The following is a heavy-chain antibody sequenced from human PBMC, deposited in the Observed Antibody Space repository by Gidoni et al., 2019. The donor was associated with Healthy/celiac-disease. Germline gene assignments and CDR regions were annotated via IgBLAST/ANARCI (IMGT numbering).Heavy chain of an antibody. CDR2: LYYSGST. Sequence: QVQLQESGPGLVKPSQTLSLTCTVSGGSISSGGYYWSWIRQHPGKGLEWIGYLYYSGSTYYNPSLKSRVTISVDTSKNQFSLKLSSVTAADTAVYYCAREGVVGANWFDPWGQGTLVTVSS. CDR3: AREGVVGANWFDP. CDR1: GGSISSGGYY. J-gene: IGHJ5*02. D-gene: IGHD1-26*01. V-gene: IGHV4-31*03.